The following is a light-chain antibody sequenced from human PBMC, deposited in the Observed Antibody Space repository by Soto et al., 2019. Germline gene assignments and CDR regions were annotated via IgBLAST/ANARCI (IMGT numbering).Light chain of an antibody. Sequence: DIQMTQSPSSLSASVGDRVTITCQASQDIRNYLNWYQQKPGKAPKLLIYDASNLETGVPSRFSGSGSGTDFIFTISSLQPEDVATYYCQQYDNLLSFGPGTKVDIK. CDR3: QQYDNLLS. CDR1: QDIRNY. J-gene: IGKJ3*01. CDR2: DAS. V-gene: IGKV1-33*01.